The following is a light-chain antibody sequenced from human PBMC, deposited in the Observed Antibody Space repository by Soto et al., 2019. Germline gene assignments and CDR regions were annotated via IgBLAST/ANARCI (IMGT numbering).Light chain of an antibody. J-gene: IGLJ1*01. Sequence: QPVLTQPRSVSGSPGQSVTISCTGSSSDVGAYDYVSWYQQHPGKAPNLMIYGVNKRPSGVPDRFSGSKSGNTASLTISGLQSDDEADYYCCSYAGTYVFGTGTKLTVL. V-gene: IGLV2-11*01. CDR3: CSYAGTYV. CDR2: GVN. CDR1: SSDVGAYDY.